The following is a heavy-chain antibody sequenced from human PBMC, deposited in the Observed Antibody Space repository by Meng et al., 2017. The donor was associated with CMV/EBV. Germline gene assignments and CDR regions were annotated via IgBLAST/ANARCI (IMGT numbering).Heavy chain of an antibody. CDR3: ARDLRPAREGGLASYYYDRSGYLAY. CDR1: GFTFSSYS. J-gene: IGHJ4*02. D-gene: IGHD3-22*01. CDR2: ISSSSSYI. V-gene: IGHV3-21*01. Sequence: GESLKISCAASGFTFSSYSMNWVRQAPGKGLEWVSSISSSSSYIYYADSVKGRFTISRDNAKNSLYLQMNSLRAEDTAVYYCARDLRPAREGGLASYYYDRSGYLAYWGQGTLVTVSS.